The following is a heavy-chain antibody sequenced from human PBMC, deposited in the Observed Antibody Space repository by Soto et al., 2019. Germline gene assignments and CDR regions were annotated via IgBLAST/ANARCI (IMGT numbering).Heavy chain of an antibody. J-gene: IGHJ6*03. CDR3: ERDEIGYMDV. D-gene: IGHD3-22*01. CDR1: GFTFSSYG. Sequence: PGGSLRLSCAASGFTFSSYGMHWVRQAPGKGLEWVAVTWYGGSNTYYADSVKGRFTISRDNSKNTLYLQMNSLRAEDTAVYYCERDEIGYMDVWGKGTTVTVSS. CDR2: TWYGGSNT. V-gene: IGHV3-33*01.